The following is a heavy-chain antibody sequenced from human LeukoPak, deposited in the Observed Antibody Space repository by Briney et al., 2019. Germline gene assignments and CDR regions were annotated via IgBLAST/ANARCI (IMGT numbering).Heavy chain of an antibody. CDR2: ISYDGSNK. V-gene: IGHV3-30*18. J-gene: IGHJ4*02. Sequence: PGGSLRLSCAASGFTFSSYGMHWVRQAPGKGLEWVAVISYDGSNKYYADSVKGRFTISRDNSKNTPYLQMNSLRAEDTAVYYCAKSSCSSTSCSRIDYWGQGTLVTVSS. D-gene: IGHD2-2*01. CDR1: GFTFSSYG. CDR3: AKSSCSSTSCSRIDY.